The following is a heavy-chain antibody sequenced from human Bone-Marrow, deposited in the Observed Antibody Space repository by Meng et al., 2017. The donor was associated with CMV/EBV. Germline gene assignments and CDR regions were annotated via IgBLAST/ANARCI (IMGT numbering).Heavy chain of an antibody. CDR1: GGSISSYY. V-gene: IGHV4-59*01. CDR2: IYYSGST. J-gene: IGHJ6*02. CDR3: ARDGYGMDV. Sequence: SEPLSLTCTVSGGSISSYYWSWIRQPPGKGLEWMGYIYYSGSTNYNPSLKSRVTISVDTSKNQFSLKLSSVTAADTAVYYCARDGYGMDVWGQGTTVTVSS.